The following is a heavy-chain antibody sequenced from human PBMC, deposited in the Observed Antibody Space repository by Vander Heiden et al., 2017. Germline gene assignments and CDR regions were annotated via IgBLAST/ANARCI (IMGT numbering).Heavy chain of an antibody. D-gene: IGHD1-26*01. J-gene: IGHJ5*02. V-gene: IGHV1-69*06. CDR1: GGTFSSYA. CDR2: MIPSFGTA. Sequence: QVQLVQSGAEVKKPGSSVKVSCRAPGGTFSSYALSWVRQAPGQGLEWMGGMIPSFGTANYAQKFQGRVTITADKSTSTAYMELSSLRSEDTAVYYCARDFLSGSSGRGWFDPWGQGTLVTVSS. CDR3: ARDFLSGSSGRGWFDP.